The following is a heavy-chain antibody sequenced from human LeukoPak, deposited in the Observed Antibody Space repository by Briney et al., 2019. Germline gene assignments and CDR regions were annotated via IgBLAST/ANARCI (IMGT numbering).Heavy chain of an antibody. D-gene: IGHD3-3*01. CDR3: ARHSGLRSPFDP. Sequence: SETLSLTCTVSGVSISTTNYYWGWIRQPPGRDLEWIGSIYSSGNTYYNPSLESRVTISVDTSKNQLSLKLTSATAADTSVYYCARHSGLRSPFDPWGQGTLVTVSS. V-gene: IGHV4-39*01. J-gene: IGHJ5*02. CDR2: IYSSGNT. CDR1: GVSISTTNYY.